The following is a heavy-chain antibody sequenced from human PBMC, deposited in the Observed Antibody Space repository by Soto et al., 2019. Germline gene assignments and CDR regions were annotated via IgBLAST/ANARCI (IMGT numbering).Heavy chain of an antibody. CDR2: INHSGST. J-gene: IGHJ6*03. Sequence: QVQLQQWGAGLLKPSETLSLTCAVYGRSFSGYYWSWIXQSPGKGLEWIGEINHSGSTNYNPSLKSRVTILIDAPKNQFSLKMSSVTAADTAVYYCARSPYMDVWGKGTTVIVSS. CDR3: ARSPYMDV. V-gene: IGHV4-34*01. CDR1: GRSFSGYY.